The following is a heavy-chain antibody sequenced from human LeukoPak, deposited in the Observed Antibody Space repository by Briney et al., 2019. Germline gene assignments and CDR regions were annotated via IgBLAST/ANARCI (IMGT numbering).Heavy chain of an antibody. Sequence: PSETLSLTCTVSGGSISSGSYYWSWIRQPAGKGLEWIGRMYSSGTTDYNPSLQSRVTMSIDTSKNQFSLKLNSVTAADTAVYYCARDGYYGSGSQSAGVGYMDVWGKGTTVTVSS. CDR2: MYSSGTT. V-gene: IGHV4-61*02. J-gene: IGHJ6*03. CDR1: GGSISSGSYY. CDR3: ARDGYYGSGSQSAGVGYMDV. D-gene: IGHD3-10*01.